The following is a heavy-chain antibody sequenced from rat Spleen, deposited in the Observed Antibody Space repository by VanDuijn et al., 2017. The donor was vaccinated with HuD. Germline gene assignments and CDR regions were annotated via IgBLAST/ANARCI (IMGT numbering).Heavy chain of an antibody. V-gene: IGHV2-63*01. CDR3: TRSLYSSPLFDY. CDR2: MRYDGDT. J-gene: IGHJ1*01. CDR1: EFSLTGNN. Sequence: QVQLRESGPGLVQPSQTLSLTCTVSEFSLTGNNIHWVRQSPGKGLEWMGRMRYDGDTSYNSALKSRLSISRDTSKNQVFLKMGSLQSDDTAIYYCTRSLYSSPLFDYWGPGTMVTVSS. D-gene: IGHD1-2*01.